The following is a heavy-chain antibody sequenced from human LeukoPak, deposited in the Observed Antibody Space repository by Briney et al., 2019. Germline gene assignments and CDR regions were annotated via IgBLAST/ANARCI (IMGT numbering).Heavy chain of an antibody. CDR2: IKGDGSQK. Sequence: GGSLRLSCAASGFTYSSYGRHWVRQAPEKGLEWVAHIKGDGSQKYYVDSVKGRFTISRDNAKTSLYLQMDSLRAEDTAVYYCAGNRGWLQFDYWGQGTLVTVSS. CDR3: AGNRGWLQFDY. J-gene: IGHJ4*02. V-gene: IGHV3-7*03. D-gene: IGHD5-12*01. CDR1: GFTYSSYG.